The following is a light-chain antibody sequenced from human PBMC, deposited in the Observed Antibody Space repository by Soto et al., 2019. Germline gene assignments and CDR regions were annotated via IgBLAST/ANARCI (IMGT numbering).Light chain of an antibody. CDR2: GAS. J-gene: IGKJ2*01. CDR1: QSVSSSY. Sequence: EIVLTQSPGTLSLSPGERATLSCRASQSVSSSYLAWYQQKPGQAPRLLIYGASSRATGIPDRFIGSGSGTDFTLNSSRVEPEDLSVYYCQQYGSSPPDSLGQGTKLEIK. V-gene: IGKV3-20*01. CDR3: QQYGSSPPDS.